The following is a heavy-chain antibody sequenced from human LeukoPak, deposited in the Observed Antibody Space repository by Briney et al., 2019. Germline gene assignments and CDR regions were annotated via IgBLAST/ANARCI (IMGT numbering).Heavy chain of an antibody. Sequence: SSVPVTCKASGGTFINYASSWVRQPPGQGLEWMGRIIPILGIANYAQKVQGRVTITADKSTNTAYMELSSLRSEDTAVYYCARDRGYYYDRSGYFGDYWGQGTLVTVSS. CDR2: IIPILGIA. V-gene: IGHV1-69*04. CDR1: GGTFINYA. D-gene: IGHD3-22*01. CDR3: ARDRGYYYDRSGYFGDY. J-gene: IGHJ4*02.